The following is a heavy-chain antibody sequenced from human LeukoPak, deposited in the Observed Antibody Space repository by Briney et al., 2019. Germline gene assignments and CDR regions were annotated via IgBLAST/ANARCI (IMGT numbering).Heavy chain of an antibody. CDR1: GFTLSSYG. Sequence: GGSLRLSCAASGFTLSSYGMHWVRQAPGKGLEWVSGISWSGDDIGYADSVKGRFTISRDNAKNFLYLQMNSLRAEDTALYYCAKGKWLTESPLDYWGQGTLVTVSS. CDR3: AKGKWLTESPLDY. J-gene: IGHJ4*02. V-gene: IGHV3-9*01. D-gene: IGHD3-22*01. CDR2: ISWSGDDI.